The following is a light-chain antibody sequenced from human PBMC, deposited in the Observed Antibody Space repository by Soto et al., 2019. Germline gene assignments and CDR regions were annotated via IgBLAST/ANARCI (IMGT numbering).Light chain of an antibody. J-gene: IGKJ1*01. CDR3: PQPAGTPAT. V-gene: IGKV3D-15*01. CDR1: QSVSSN. CDR2: RAS. Sequence: EIGMRQSRASLAVCPWEGASGCCVASQSVSSNLAWYQQKPGQPPRLLVFRASSRATGIPDRFSGSGSGTDSLLTIRRLEPADSGTYPCPQPAGTPATCALGTKVDI.